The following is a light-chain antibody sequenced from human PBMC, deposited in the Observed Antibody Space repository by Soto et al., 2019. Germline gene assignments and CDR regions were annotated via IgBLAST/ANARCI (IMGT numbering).Light chain of an antibody. Sequence: VLTQSPATLSLSPGERATLSCRASHNISNYLAWYQQKPGQAPRLLIYDASNRATGIPARFSGSGSGTDFTLTISSLESEDFAVYYCQQRSNWLFGQGTKLEIK. J-gene: IGKJ2*01. V-gene: IGKV3-11*01. CDR1: HNISNY. CDR2: DAS. CDR3: QQRSNWL.